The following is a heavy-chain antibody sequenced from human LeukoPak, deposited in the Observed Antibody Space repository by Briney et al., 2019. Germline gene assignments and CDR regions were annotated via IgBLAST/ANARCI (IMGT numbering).Heavy chain of an antibody. CDR2: MNPNSGRT. CDR1: GYTLTSYD. Sequence: ASAKVSCKASGYTLTSYDINWVRQATGQGLEWMGWMNPNSGRTGYAQNFQGRITITGNTSISTAYMELSSLRSEVTAVYYCTRETSSRYFDYWGQGTLVTVSS. V-gene: IGHV1-8*01. CDR3: TRETSSRYFDY. J-gene: IGHJ4*02.